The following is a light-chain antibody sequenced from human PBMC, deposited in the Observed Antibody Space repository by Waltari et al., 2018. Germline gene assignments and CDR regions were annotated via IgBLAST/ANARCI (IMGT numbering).Light chain of an antibody. Sequence: SYELTQPPSLSVSPGQTARTTCSGGDLSKKYAYWYQQKAGQAPVLVIYEDNKRPTGIPERFSGSSSGTTATLTISGAHVDDEADYYCYSTDFSGHDRVFGGGTKLTIL. V-gene: IGLV3-10*01. CDR2: EDN. CDR3: YSTDFSGHDRV. CDR1: DLSKKY. J-gene: IGLJ3*02.